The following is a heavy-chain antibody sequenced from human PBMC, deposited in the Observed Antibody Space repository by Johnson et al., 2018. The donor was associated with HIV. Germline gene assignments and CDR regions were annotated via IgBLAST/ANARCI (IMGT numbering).Heavy chain of an antibody. CDR2: INWHGDVI. V-gene: IGHV3-20*04. J-gene: IGHJ3*02. CDR3: ARVGADAFDI. Sequence: EVQLVESGGGVVRPGGSLRLSCAASGFTFDDYDMSWVRQAPGKGLEWVSCINWHGDVIGDAESVKGRFTISRDNSKNKLYLQMNSLRAEDTAVYYCARVGADAFDIWGQGTMVTVSS. D-gene: IGHD1-26*01. CDR1: GFTFDDYD.